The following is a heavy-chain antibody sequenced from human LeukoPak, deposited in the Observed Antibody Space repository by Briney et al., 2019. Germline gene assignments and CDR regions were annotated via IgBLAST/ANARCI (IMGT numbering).Heavy chain of an antibody. V-gene: IGHV3-30*04. D-gene: IGHD3-22*01. Sequence: GRSLRLSCAASGFTFSSYAMHWVRQAPGKGLEWVAVISYDGSNKYYADSVKGRFTISRDNSKNTLYLQMNSLRAEDTAVYYCARDRGSGYRSIDYWGQGTLVTVSS. J-gene: IGHJ4*02. CDR3: ARDRGSGYRSIDY. CDR2: ISYDGSNK. CDR1: GFTFSSYA.